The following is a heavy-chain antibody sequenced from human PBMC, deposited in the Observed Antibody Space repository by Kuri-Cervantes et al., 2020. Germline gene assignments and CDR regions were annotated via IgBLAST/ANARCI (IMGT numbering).Heavy chain of an antibody. CDR2: ISAYNGNT. CDR1: GYTFTSYG. Sequence: ASVKVSCKASGYTFTSYGISWVRQAPGQGLEWMGWISAYNGNTNYAQKLQGRVTMTTGTSTSTAYMELRSLRSDDTAVYYCARVGSLGYCSSTSCYPYWGQGTLVTVSS. J-gene: IGHJ4*02. D-gene: IGHD2-2*01. CDR3: ARVGSLGYCSSTSCYPY. V-gene: IGHV1-18*01.